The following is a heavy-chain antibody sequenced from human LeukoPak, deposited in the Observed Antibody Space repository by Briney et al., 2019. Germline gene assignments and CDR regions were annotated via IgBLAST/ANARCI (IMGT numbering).Heavy chain of an antibody. CDR3: AREGTEQQLVLSWFDP. V-gene: IGHV4-59*12. Sequence: PSETLSLTCTVSGGSISSYYWSWIRQPPGKGLEWIGYIYYSGSTNYNPSLKSRVTISVDTSKNQFSLKLSSVTAADTAVYYCAREGTEQQLVLSWFDPWGQGTLVTVSS. J-gene: IGHJ5*02. CDR1: GGSISSYY. CDR2: IYYSGST. D-gene: IGHD6-13*01.